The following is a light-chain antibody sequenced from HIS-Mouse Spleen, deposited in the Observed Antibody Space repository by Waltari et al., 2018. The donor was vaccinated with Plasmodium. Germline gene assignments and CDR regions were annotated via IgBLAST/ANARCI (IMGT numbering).Light chain of an antibody. V-gene: IGLV2-11*01. J-gene: IGLJ1*01. Sequence: QSALTQPRSVFGSPGKPVTTSCPGTTRDVGAYHFVSWYQQTPGKAPKLMIYDVSKRPSGVPDRFSGSKSGNTASLTISGLQAEDEADYYCCSYAGSYTYVFGTGTKVTVL. CDR1: TRDVGAYHF. CDR3: CSYAGSYTYV. CDR2: DVS.